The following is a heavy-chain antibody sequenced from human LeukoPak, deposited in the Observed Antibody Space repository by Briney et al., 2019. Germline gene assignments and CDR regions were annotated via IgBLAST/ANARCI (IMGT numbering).Heavy chain of an antibody. V-gene: IGHV4-61*09. D-gene: IGHD2-8*01. CDR3: AVEWGNSGYYRDV. J-gene: IGHJ6*03. Sequence: SQTLSLTCTVSSGSISSGSYCWSWIRQPAGKGLEWIGHIHSSGSTNYNPSLKSRVTISVDTSKHQFSLKLSSVTAADTALYYCAVEWGNSGYYRDVWGKGTTVTVSS. CDR2: IHSSGST. CDR1: SGSISSGSYC.